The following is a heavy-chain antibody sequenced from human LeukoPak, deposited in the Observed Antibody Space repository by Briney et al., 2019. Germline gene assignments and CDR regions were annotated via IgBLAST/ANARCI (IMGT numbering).Heavy chain of an antibody. CDR2: ISSNGGST. Sequence: PGGSLRRSCAASGFTFSSYAMHWVRQAPGKGLEYVSAISSNGGSTDYANSVKGRITISRDNSKNTLYLQMGSLRAEDMAVYYCARGAAGTVYYYYYMDVWGKGTTVTVSS. CDR1: GFTFSSYA. V-gene: IGHV3-64*01. J-gene: IGHJ6*03. D-gene: IGHD6-13*01. CDR3: ARGAAGTVYYYYYMDV.